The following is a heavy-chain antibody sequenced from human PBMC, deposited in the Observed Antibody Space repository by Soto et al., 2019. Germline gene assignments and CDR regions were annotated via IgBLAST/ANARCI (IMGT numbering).Heavy chain of an antibody. Sequence: EVQLVESGGGLVQPGGSLRLSCAASGFTFSSYWMHWVRQVPGKGPVWVSRIKNDGSGTYYADSVKGRLTMSRDNAKNTVYLQMNSLRAEDTAVYYCVRGDGDYSDGNGYLGRHWGQGTLVTVSS. D-gene: IGHD3-22*01. V-gene: IGHV3-74*01. J-gene: IGHJ4*02. CDR1: GFTFSSYW. CDR3: VRGDGDYSDGNGYLGRH. CDR2: IKNDGSGT.